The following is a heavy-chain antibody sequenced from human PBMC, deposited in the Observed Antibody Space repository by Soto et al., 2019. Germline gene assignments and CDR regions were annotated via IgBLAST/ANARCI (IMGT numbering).Heavy chain of an antibody. CDR3: AREGCISTSCYSSVRWFDP. CDR1: GGTFSSYA. D-gene: IGHD2-2*01. CDR2: IIPIFGTA. V-gene: IGHV1-69*13. Sequence: GASVKVSCKASGGTFSSYAISWVRQAPGQGLEWMGGIIPIFGTANYAQKFQGRVTITADESTSTAYMELSSLRSEDTAVYYCAREGCISTSCYSSVRWFDPWGQGTLVTVSS. J-gene: IGHJ5*02.